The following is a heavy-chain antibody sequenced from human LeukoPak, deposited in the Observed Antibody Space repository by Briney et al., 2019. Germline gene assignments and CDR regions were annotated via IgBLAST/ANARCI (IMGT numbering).Heavy chain of an antibody. CDR3: ARADTYSVAGDFDY. J-gene: IGHJ4*02. V-gene: IGHV3-7*01. D-gene: IGHD1-26*01. CDR1: GFTFSSYW. CDR2: IKQDGSEK. Sequence: PGGSLRLSCAASGFTFSSYWMSWVRQALGKGLEWVANIKQDGSEKYYVDSVKGRFTISRDNAKNSLYLQMNSLRAEDTAVYYCARADTYSVAGDFDYWGQGTLVTVSS.